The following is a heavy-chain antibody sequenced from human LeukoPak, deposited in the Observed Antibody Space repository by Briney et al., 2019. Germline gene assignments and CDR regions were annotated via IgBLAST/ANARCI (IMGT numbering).Heavy chain of an antibody. CDR1: GGTFSSYA. D-gene: IGHD2-2*01. CDR3: AREVVPAAMPDTAMANLDYYGMDV. J-gene: IGHJ6*02. CDR2: IIPIFGTA. Sequence: ASVKVSCKASGGTFSSYAISWVRQAPGQGLEWMGGIIPIFGTANYAQKFQGRVTITADESTSTAYMELSSLRSEDTAVYYCAREVVPAAMPDTAMANLDYYGMDVWGQGTTVTVSS. V-gene: IGHV1-69*13.